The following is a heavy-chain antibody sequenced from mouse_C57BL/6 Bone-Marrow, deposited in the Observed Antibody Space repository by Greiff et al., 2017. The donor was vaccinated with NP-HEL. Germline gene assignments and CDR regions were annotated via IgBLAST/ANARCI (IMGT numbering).Heavy chain of an antibody. CDR2: IFPGSGST. V-gene: IGHV1-75*01. J-gene: IGHJ4*01. CDR1: GYTFTDYY. CDR3: ARSYDYPYYYAMDY. D-gene: IGHD2-4*01. Sequence: VKLMESGPELVKPGASVKISCKASGYTFTDYYINWVKQRPGQGLEWIGWIFPGSGSTYYNEKFKGKATLTVDKSSSTAYMLLSSLTSEDSAVYFCARSYDYPYYYAMDYWGQGTSVTVSS.